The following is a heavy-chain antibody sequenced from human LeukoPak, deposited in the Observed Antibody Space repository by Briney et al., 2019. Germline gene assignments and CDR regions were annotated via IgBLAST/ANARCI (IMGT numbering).Heavy chain of an antibody. Sequence: GGSLRLSCAASGFTFSSYAMSWVRQAPGEGLEWVSAISGSGGSTYYADSVRGRFTISRDNSKNTLYLQVNSLRAEDTAVYYCAKDLTGAAAGYFDFWGQGTLVTVSS. CDR3: AKDLTGAAAGYFDF. CDR2: ISGSGGST. J-gene: IGHJ4*02. D-gene: IGHD6-13*01. V-gene: IGHV3-23*01. CDR1: GFTFSSYA.